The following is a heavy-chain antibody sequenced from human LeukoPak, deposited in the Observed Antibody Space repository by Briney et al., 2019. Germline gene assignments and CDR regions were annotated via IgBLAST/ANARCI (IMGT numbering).Heavy chain of an antibody. Sequence: PGGSLRLSCAAYGSTFSSYSMNWVRQAPGKGLEWVSSISSSSEYIYYADSVKGRFTISRVNAKNSLYLQMNSLRAEDTAVYYCARDYYGSGSPDYWSQGTLVTVSS. CDR2: ISSSSEYI. J-gene: IGHJ4*02. CDR1: GSTFSSYS. D-gene: IGHD3-10*01. V-gene: IGHV3-21*01. CDR3: ARDYYGSGSPDY.